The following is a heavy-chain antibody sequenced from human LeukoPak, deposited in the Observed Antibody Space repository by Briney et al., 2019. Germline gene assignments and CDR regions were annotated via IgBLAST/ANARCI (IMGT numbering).Heavy chain of an antibody. CDR1: ELTFSRYA. J-gene: IGHJ4*02. CDR2: VSTSGGST. Sequence: PGGSLRLSCAASELTFSRYAMSWVRQAPGKGLEWVSGVSTSGGSTYYADSVKGRFTISRDNSKNTLHLQMNSLRAEDTAIYYCAKQAYDSPRTDFDYWGQGTLVTVSS. V-gene: IGHV3-23*01. D-gene: IGHD3-22*01. CDR3: AKQAYDSPRTDFDY.